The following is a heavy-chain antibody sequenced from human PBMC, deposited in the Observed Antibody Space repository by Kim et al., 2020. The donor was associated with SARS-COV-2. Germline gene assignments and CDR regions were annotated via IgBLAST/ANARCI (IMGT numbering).Heavy chain of an antibody. J-gene: IGHJ4*02. V-gene: IGHV4-31*03. D-gene: IGHD3-16*02. Sequence: SETLSLTCTVSGGSISSGGYYWSWIRQHPGKGLEWIGYIYYSGSTYYNPSLKSRVTISVDTSKNQFSLKLSSVTAADTAVYYCARGARRGPGYTEGIDYWGQGTLVTVSS. CDR3: ARGARRGPGYTEGIDY. CDR2: IYYSGST. CDR1: GGSISSGGYY.